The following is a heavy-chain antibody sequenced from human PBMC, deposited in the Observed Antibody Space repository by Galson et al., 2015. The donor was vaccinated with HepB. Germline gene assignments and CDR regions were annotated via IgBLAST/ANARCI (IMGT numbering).Heavy chain of an antibody. D-gene: IGHD3-9*01. CDR3: ARDKADLYYNILTGYSSYAFDI. CDR1: GYTFTSYG. Sequence: SVKVSCKASGYTFTSYGISWVRQAPGQGLEWMGWISAYNGNTNYAQKLQGRVTMTTDTSTSTAYMELRSLRSDDTAVYYCARDKADLYYNILTGYSSYAFDIWGQGTMVTVSS. V-gene: IGHV1-18*01. J-gene: IGHJ3*02. CDR2: ISAYNGNT.